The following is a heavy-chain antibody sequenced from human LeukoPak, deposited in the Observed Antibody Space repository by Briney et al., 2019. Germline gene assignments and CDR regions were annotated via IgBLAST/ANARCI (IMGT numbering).Heavy chain of an antibody. Sequence: GGSLRLSCAASGFTFSNYAMHWVRQAPGKGLEWVAVISYDGSNKYYADSVKGRFTISRDNSKNTLYLQMNSLRAEDTAVYYCAKRWIVGAASYFDYWGQGTLVTVSS. J-gene: IGHJ4*02. V-gene: IGHV3-30-3*02. D-gene: IGHD1-26*01. CDR2: ISYDGSNK. CDR1: GFTFSNYA. CDR3: AKRWIVGAASYFDY.